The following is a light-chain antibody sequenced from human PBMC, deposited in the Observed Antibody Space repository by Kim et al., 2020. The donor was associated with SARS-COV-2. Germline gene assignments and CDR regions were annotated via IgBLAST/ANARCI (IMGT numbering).Light chain of an antibody. J-gene: IGLJ3*02. CDR1: ELGDKY. Sequence: SYELTQPPSVSVSPGQTASITCSGDELGDKYACWYQQKPGQSPVLVIYQDSKRPSGIPERFSGSNSGNTATLTISGTQAVDEADYYCQAWDSSTAVFGGGTQLTVL. V-gene: IGLV3-1*01. CDR3: QAWDSSTAV. CDR2: QDS.